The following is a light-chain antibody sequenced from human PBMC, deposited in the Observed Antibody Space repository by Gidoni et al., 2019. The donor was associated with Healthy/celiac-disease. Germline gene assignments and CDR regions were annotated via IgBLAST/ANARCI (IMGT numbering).Light chain of an antibody. J-gene: IGKJ4*01. CDR1: QSLLHSNGYNY. Sequence: DIVMTKSPLSLLVTPGEPAAISCRSSQSLLHSNGYNYLDWYLQKPGQSPQLLIYLGSYRASGVPDRLSGSGSGTDFTLKISRVEAEDVGVYYCMQAQQTPPAFXGXTKVEIK. V-gene: IGKV2-28*01. CDR3: MQAQQTPPA. CDR2: LGS.